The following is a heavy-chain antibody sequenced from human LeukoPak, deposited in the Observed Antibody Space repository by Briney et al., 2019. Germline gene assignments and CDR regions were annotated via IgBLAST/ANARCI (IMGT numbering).Heavy chain of an antibody. CDR1: GFSFSSYT. D-gene: IGHD5-12*01. Sequence: AGGSLRLSCAASGFSFSSYTMNWVRQAPGKGLECVSYISGSGRTIYYADSVKGRFTISRDNAKNSLYLQMYSLRAGDTAAYYCASPQTSGYAFGYWGQGTLVTVSS. J-gene: IGHJ4*02. CDR2: ISGSGRTI. V-gene: IGHV3-48*03. CDR3: ASPQTSGYAFGY.